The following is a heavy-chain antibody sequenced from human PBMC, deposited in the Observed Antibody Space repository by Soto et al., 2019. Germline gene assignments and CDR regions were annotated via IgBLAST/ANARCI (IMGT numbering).Heavy chain of an antibody. CDR1: GFTFSSYA. CDR2: ISGSGGST. Sequence: GGSLRLSCAASGFTFSSYAMSWVRQAPGKGLEWVSAISGSGGSTYYADSEKGRFTISRDNSKNTLYLQMNSLRAEDTAVYYCAEEGTYNWNEAEEDYFDYWGQGTLVTVSS. CDR3: AEEGTYNWNEAEEDYFDY. D-gene: IGHD1-1*01. V-gene: IGHV3-23*01. J-gene: IGHJ4*02.